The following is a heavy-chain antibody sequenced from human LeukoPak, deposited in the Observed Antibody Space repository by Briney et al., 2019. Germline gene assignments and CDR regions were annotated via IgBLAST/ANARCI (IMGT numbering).Heavy chain of an antibody. V-gene: IGHV3-49*04. Sequence: GGSLRLSCTASGFTFGDYAMSWVRQAPGKGLEWVGFIRSKAYGGTTEYAASVKGRFTISRDDSKSIAYLQMNSLKTEDTAAYYCTRDLGDSSGYYFYWGQGTLVTVSS. CDR3: TRDLGDSSGYYFY. D-gene: IGHD3-22*01. CDR1: GFTFGDYA. J-gene: IGHJ4*02. CDR2: IRSKAYGGTT.